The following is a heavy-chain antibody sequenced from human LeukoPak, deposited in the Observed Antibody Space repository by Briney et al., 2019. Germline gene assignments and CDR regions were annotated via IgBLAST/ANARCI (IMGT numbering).Heavy chain of an antibody. Sequence: GGSLRLSCAASGFTVSSNYMSWVRQAPGKGLERVSVIYSGGSTYYADSVKGRFTISRHNSKNTLYLQMNSLRAEDTAVYYCARGPSGYDFWSGYYPFDYWGQGTLVTVSS. CDR3: ARGPSGYDFWSGYYPFDY. CDR2: IYSGGST. D-gene: IGHD3-3*01. CDR1: GFTVSSNY. V-gene: IGHV3-53*04. J-gene: IGHJ4*02.